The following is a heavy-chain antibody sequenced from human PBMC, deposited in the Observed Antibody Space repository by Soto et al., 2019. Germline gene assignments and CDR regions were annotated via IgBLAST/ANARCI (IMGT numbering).Heavy chain of an antibody. CDR2: TYYRSKWYN. D-gene: IGHD2-2*01. J-gene: IGHJ6*02. Sequence: SQTLSLTCAISGDSVSSNSAAWNWIRQSPSRGLEWLGRTYYRSKWYNDYAVSVKSRITINPGTSKNQFSLQLNSVTPEDTAVYYRARGGYCSSTSCYWGSGMDVWGQGTTVTVSS. CDR1: GDSVSSNSAA. CDR3: ARGGYCSSTSCYWGSGMDV. V-gene: IGHV6-1*01.